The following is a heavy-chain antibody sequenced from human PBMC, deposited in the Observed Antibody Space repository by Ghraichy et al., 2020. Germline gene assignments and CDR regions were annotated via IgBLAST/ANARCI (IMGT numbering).Heavy chain of an antibody. Sequence: SVKVSCKASGGTFSSYAISWVRQAPGQGLEWMGGIIPIFGTANYAQKFQGRVTITADESTSTAYMELSSLRSEDTAVYYCARVAEGYYDSSGLDQRGGVGYWGQGTLVTVSS. CDR2: IIPIFGTA. CDR1: GGTFSSYA. J-gene: IGHJ4*02. D-gene: IGHD3-22*01. CDR3: ARVAEGYYDSSGLDQRGGVGY. V-gene: IGHV1-69*13.